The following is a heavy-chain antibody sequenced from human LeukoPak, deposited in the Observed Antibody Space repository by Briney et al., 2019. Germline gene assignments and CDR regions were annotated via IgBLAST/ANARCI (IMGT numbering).Heavy chain of an antibody. CDR3: ATGPRITIFGVVIARGILDY. CDR1: GGSFSGYY. Sequence: PSETLSLTCAVYGGSFSGYYWSWIRQPPGKGLEWIGEINHSGSTNYNPSLKSRVTISVDTSKNQFSLRLSSVTAADTAVYYCATGPRITIFGVVIARGILDYWGQGTPVTVSS. J-gene: IGHJ4*02. D-gene: IGHD3-3*01. CDR2: INHSGST. V-gene: IGHV4-34*01.